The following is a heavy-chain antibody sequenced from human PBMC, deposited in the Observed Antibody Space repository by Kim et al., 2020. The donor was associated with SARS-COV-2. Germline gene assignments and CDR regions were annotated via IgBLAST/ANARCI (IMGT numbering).Heavy chain of an antibody. V-gene: IGHV3-74*03. Sequence: DGSKTKDPDSEKGRFTIPRDNAKNTVYIQMNSLRGEDTAVYYCAKAYDDWGQGTLVTVSS. CDR3: AKAYDD. J-gene: IGHJ4*02. D-gene: IGHD2-21*01. CDR2: DGSKT.